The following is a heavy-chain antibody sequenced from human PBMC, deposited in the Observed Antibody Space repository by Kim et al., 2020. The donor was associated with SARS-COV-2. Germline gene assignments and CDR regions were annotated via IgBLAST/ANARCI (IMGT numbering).Heavy chain of an antibody. D-gene: IGHD1-20*01. CDR3: ARRGITGTTWRY. V-gene: IGHV5-51*01. Sequence: RYSPSFQGQVTISADKSISTAYLQWSSLKASDTAMYYCARRGITGTTWRYWGQGTLVTVSS. J-gene: IGHJ4*02.